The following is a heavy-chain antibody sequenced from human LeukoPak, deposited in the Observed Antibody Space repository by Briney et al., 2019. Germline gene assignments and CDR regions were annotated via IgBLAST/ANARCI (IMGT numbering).Heavy chain of an antibody. Sequence: GESLKISCKGSGYSFISYWIGWVRQVPGKGLERMGIIHPGDSDTRYSPSFQGQVTISADRSISTAYLQWGSLKASDTAMYYCARLGSHYYYYMDVWGKGTTVTVSS. CDR2: IHPGDSDT. CDR3: ARLGSHYYYYMDV. CDR1: GYSFISYW. V-gene: IGHV5-51*01. J-gene: IGHJ6*03.